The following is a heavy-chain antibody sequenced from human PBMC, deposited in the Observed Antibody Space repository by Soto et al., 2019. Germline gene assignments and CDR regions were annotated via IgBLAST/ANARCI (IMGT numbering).Heavy chain of an antibody. V-gene: IGHV4-31*03. D-gene: IGHD3-10*01. J-gene: IGHJ6*02. CDR1: GGSISSGGYY. Sequence: SQTMSLTCTVSGGSISSGGYYWSWIRQHPGKGLEWIGYIYYSGSTYYNPSLKSRVTISVDTSKNQFSLKLSSVTAADTAVYYCARDSSVRGGKRIYYYYGMDVWGQGTTVTVSS. CDR3: ARDSSVRGGKRIYYYYGMDV. CDR2: IYYSGST.